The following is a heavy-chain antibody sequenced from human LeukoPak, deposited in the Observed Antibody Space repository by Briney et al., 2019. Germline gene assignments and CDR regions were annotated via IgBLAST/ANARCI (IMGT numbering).Heavy chain of an antibody. V-gene: IGHV3-9*01. D-gene: IGHD1-26*01. CDR3: AKDIYSGSFSGFDY. CDR1: GFTFSSYA. CDR2: ISWNSGTI. J-gene: IGHJ4*02. Sequence: GGSLRLSCAASGFTFSSYAMSWVRQAPGKGLEWVSGISWNSGTIGYADSVKGRFTISRDNAKNSLYLQMNSLRAEDTALYYCAKDIYSGSFSGFDYWGQGILVTVSS.